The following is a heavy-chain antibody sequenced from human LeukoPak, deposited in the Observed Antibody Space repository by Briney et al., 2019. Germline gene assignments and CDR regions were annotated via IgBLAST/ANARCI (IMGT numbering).Heavy chain of an antibody. CDR2: IDPSDSYT. V-gene: IGHV5-10-1*01. CDR1: GYSFTTYW. J-gene: IGHJ4*02. Sequence: GESLKISCKGSGYSFTTYWISWVRQMAGKGLEWMGRIDPSDSYTNYSPSFQGHVTISADKSISTAYLQWSSLKASDSAMYYCARHYGSLFDYWGQGTLVTVSS. CDR3: ARHYGSLFDY. D-gene: IGHD3-10*01.